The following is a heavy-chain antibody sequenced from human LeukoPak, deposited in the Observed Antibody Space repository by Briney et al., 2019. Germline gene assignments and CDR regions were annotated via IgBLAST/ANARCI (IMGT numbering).Heavy chain of an antibody. CDR3: ARHLDYDSSGDAFDI. D-gene: IGHD3-22*01. Sequence: PSETLSLTCTVSGGSVSSGSYYWSWIRQPPGRGLEWIGYIHHSGSSDHNPSLKSRVTMSPDTSKNQFSLKLSSVTAADTAVYYCARHLDYDSSGDAFDIWGQGTRVTVSS. V-gene: IGHV4-61*01. CDR1: GGSVSSGSYY. CDR2: IHHSGSS. J-gene: IGHJ3*02.